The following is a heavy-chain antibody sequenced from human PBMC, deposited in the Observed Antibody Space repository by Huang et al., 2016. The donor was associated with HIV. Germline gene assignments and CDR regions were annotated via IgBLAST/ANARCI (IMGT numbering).Heavy chain of an antibody. CDR1: GFPFSSYG. V-gene: IGHV3-30*02. D-gene: IGHD3-10*01. CDR3: VKGSMANAFDI. Sequence: QVQLVESGGGVVQPGGSLRLSCAASGFPFSSYGMHWVRQAPGKGLEWVAFIRYDGSNKYYADSVRGRFTISRDNSKNTLYLQMNSLRAEDTAVYYCVKGSMANAFDIWGQGTMVTVSS. CDR2: IRYDGSNK. J-gene: IGHJ3*02.